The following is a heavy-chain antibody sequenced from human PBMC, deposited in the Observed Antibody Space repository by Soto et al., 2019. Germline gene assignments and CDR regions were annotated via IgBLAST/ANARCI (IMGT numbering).Heavy chain of an antibody. CDR1: GFTFSSYW. CDR3: ARESSGRDGAFDI. J-gene: IGHJ3*02. V-gene: IGHV3-7*01. D-gene: IGHD6-6*01. Sequence: EVQLVESGGGLVQPGGSLRLSCAASGFTFSSYWMSWVRQAPGKGLEWVANIKQDGSEKYYVDSVKGRFTISRDNAKKSLYLQMNSLRAEDTAVYYCARESSGRDGAFDIWGQGTMVTVSS. CDR2: IKQDGSEK.